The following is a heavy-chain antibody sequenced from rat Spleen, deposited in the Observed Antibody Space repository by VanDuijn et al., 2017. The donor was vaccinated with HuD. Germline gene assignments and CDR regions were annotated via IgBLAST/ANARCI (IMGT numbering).Heavy chain of an antibody. J-gene: IGHJ2*01. CDR3: ARDEIGVPDY. D-gene: IGHD4-3*01. V-gene: IGHV2-41*01. Sequence: QVQLKESGPGLVQPSQTLSLTCTVSGFSLTSYTVSWVRQPPGKGLEWMGVIWNTGGTRYNSALKSRLSISKDTSKSQVFLKMNSLQTEDTATYYCARDEIGVPDYWGQGVMVTVSS. CDR2: IWNTGGT. CDR1: GFSLTSYT.